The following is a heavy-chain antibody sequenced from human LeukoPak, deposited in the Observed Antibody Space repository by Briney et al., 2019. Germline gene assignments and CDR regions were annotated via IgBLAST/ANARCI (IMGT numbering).Heavy chain of an antibody. J-gene: IGHJ4*02. D-gene: IGHD5-18*01. CDR1: GFIFSNYA. CDR2: ISYDGSNE. Sequence: GGSLRLSCAASGFIFSNYAMHWVRQAPGKGLEWVRIISYDGSNEFYADSVKGRFTISRDKSKNTVYLQMNSLRVEDTAVYYCAEGGYIHGPASSDDWGQGTLVTVSS. CDR3: AEGGYIHGPASSDD. V-gene: IGHV3-30*18.